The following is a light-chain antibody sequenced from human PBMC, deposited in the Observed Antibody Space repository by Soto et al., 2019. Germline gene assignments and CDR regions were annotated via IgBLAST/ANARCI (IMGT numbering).Light chain of an antibody. J-gene: IGKJ4*01. CDR2: DAS. Sequence: DITMTQSPATLSASVGDRVTLTCRASQGFSNHLAWYQQKPGQVPEVLIYDASNMQSGIPARFSGSGSGTDFTLTISGLEAEDVAVYYCQHYYTSPMTFGGGTKVDIK. CDR1: QGFSNH. V-gene: IGKV1-27*01. CDR3: QHYYTSPMT.